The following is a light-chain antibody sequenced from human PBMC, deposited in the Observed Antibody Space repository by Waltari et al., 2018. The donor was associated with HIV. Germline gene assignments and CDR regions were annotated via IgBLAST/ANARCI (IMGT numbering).Light chain of an antibody. J-gene: IGLJ2*01. V-gene: IGLV1-40*03. Sequence: QSVLTQPPSISGAPGQRITVSCSGTSSNIGAGSDVPWYQQLPGPAPKLLLYKNKNRPSGVPDRFSASKSDASASLAITGLQAADEGDYFCQSYDTSMSAWVFGGGTRLTVL. CDR2: KNK. CDR1: SSNIGAGSD. CDR3: QSYDTSMSAWV.